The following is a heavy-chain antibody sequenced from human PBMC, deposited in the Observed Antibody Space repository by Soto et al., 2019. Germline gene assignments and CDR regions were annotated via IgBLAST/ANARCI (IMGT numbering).Heavy chain of an antibody. J-gene: IGHJ4*02. CDR1: SGSIINYY. Sequence: PSETLSLTCTVSSGSIINYYWSWIRQLPGKALEWIGYIYYSGSTNYNPSLKSRVNISVDTSKKQCALKLSSVTAADTAVYYCARVDGYNCVDYWGQGTLVTVSS. V-gene: IGHV4-59*01. CDR2: IYYSGST. CDR3: ARVDGYNCVDY. D-gene: IGHD5-12*01.